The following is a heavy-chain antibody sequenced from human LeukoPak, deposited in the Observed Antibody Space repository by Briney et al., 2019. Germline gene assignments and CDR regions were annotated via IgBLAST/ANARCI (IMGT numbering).Heavy chain of an antibody. V-gene: IGHV4-39*01. CDR1: GGSISSSSYY. CDR2: IYYSGST. D-gene: IGHD3-22*01. CDR3: ASGYYYDSSGHYDY. Sequence: SETLSLTCTVSGGSISSSSYYWGWIRQPPRKGLKWIGSIYYSGSTYYNPSLKSRVTISVDTSKNQFSLKLSSVTAADTAVYYCASGYYYDSSGHYDYWGQGTLVTVSS. J-gene: IGHJ4*02.